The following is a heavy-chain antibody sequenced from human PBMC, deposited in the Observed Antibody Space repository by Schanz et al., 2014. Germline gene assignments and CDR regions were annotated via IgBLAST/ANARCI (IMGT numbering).Heavy chain of an antibody. J-gene: IGHJ4*02. D-gene: IGHD3-3*01. CDR1: GYIFINSG. CDR3: ARDRRFFDRDGLYYFDS. Sequence: QIQLVQSGPEVKKPGATVKVSCKASGYIFINSGISWVRQAPGQGLEWMGWISVYNHNKEYDQKFQGRVTMTTDTSTGTAYMALTVLRSDDTAVYYCARDRRFFDRDGLYYFDSWGQGTLVTVSS. CDR2: ISVYNHNK. V-gene: IGHV1-18*01.